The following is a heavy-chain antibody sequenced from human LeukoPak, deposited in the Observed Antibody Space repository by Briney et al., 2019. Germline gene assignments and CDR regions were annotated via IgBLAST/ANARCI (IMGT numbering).Heavy chain of an antibody. V-gene: IGHV3-30*02. CDR3: ATLRLPAATTKAFDY. CDR1: GLTFSSYG. CDR2: IRYDGSNK. Sequence: GGSLRLSCAASGLTFSSYGMHWVRQAPGKGLEWVAFIRYDGSNKYYADSVKGRFTISRDNSKNTLYLQMNSLRAEDTAVYYCATLRLPAATTKAFDYWGQGTLVTVSS. D-gene: IGHD2-2*01. J-gene: IGHJ4*02.